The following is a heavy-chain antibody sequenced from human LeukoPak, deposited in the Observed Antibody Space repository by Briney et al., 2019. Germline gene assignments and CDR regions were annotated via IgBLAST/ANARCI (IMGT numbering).Heavy chain of an antibody. CDR2: INSDGSST. CDR3: ARDRGIAAALFWFDP. J-gene: IGHJ5*02. Sequence: PGGSLRLSCAASGFTFSSCWMHWVRQAPGKGLVWVSRINSDGSSTSYADSVKGRFTISRDNAKNTLYLQMNSLRAEDTAVYYCARDRGIAAALFWFDPWGQGTLVTVSS. CDR1: GFTFSSCW. D-gene: IGHD6-13*01. V-gene: IGHV3-74*01.